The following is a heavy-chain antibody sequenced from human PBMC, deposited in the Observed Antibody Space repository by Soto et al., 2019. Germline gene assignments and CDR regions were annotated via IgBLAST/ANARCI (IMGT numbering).Heavy chain of an antibody. CDR2: ISYDGSNK. CDR3: ARGASYYYDSSGYYMQYFDY. Sequence: GLSLRLSCAVAGFTFSSYAMRWVSQAQGKGLEWVAVISYDGSNKYYADSVKGRFTISRDNSKNTLYLQMNSLRAEDTAVYYCARGASYYYDSSGYYMQYFDYWGQGTLVTVSS. D-gene: IGHD3-22*01. CDR1: GFTFSSYA. V-gene: IGHV3-30-3*01. J-gene: IGHJ4*02.